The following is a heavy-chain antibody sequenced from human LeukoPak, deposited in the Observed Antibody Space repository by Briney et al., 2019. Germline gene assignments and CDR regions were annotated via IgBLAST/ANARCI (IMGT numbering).Heavy chain of an antibody. CDR2: ISSRGSSI. V-gene: IGHV3-48*03. D-gene: IGHD6-13*01. CDR3: ARGAAGGDFDY. Sequence: GGSLRLSCAASGFTFSTYEMDWVRQAPGKELEWVSYISSRGSSIYYADSVKGRFTISRDNAKNSLYLQMSSLRVEDTAVYYCARGAAGGDFDYWGQGTLSPSPQ. CDR1: GFTFSTYE. J-gene: IGHJ4*02.